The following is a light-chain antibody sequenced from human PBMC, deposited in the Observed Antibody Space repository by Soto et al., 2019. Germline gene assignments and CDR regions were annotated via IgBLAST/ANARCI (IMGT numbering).Light chain of an antibody. CDR1: HGISNY. CDR2: ASS. V-gene: IGKV1-27*01. CDR3: QQYNSARFT. J-gene: IGKJ3*01. Sequence: TQSPSSLSASVGDRVTITCRASHGISNYLAWYQQKPVKVPKLLIYASSTLQSGVPSRFSGSGSGTDCTLTISSLQTEDVASYYCQQYNSARFTFGPGTKVDIK.